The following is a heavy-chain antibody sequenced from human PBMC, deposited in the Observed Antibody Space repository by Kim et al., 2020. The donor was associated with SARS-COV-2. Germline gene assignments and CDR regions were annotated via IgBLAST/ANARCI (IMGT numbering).Heavy chain of an antibody. D-gene: IGHD1-26*01. Sequence: RTNYNPSLKRRVTISVDTSKNQFSLKLSSVTAADTAVYYCAGLVGSYFDYWGQGTLVTVSS. V-gene: IGHV4-59*08. CDR3: AGLVGSYFDY. CDR2: RT. J-gene: IGHJ4*02.